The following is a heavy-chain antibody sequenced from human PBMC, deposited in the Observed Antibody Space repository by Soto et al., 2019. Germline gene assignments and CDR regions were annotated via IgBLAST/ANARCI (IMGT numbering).Heavy chain of an antibody. CDR2: ISSSSSYI. CDR1: GFTFSSYS. Sequence: GGSLRLSCAASGFTFSSYSMNWVRQAPGKGLEWVSSISSSSSYIYYADSVKGRFTISRDNAKNSLYLQMNSLRAEDTAVYYCARDQGNIAAAGTGLDYWGQGTLVTVSS. V-gene: IGHV3-21*01. D-gene: IGHD6-13*01. CDR3: ARDQGNIAAAGTGLDY. J-gene: IGHJ4*02.